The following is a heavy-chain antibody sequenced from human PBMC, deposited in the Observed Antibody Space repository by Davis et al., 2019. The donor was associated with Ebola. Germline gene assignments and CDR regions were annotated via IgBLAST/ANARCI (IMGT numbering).Heavy chain of an antibody. D-gene: IGHD6-13*01. V-gene: IGHV6-1*01. CDR2: TYYRSKWYN. J-gene: IGHJ6*02. CDR1: GDSVSSNSAA. CDR3: ARDYSSSWYTHYYYYGMDV. Sequence: HSQTLSLTCAISGDSVSSNSAAWNWIRQSPSRGLEWLGRTYYRSKWYNDYAVSVKSRITINPDTSKNQFSLQLNSVTPEDTAVYYCARDYSSSWYTHYYYYGMDVWGQGTTVTVSS.